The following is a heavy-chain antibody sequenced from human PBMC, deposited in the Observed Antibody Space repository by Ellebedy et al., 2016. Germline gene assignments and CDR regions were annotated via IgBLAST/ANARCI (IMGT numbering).Heavy chain of an antibody. Sequence: SETLSLTCAVYGGSFSGYYWSWIRQPPGKGLEWIGHIYHTGSTNYNPSLKSRVTISVDTSTNQFSLKLNSVTAADTAVYYCARGYSGSYYVFDYWGQGTLVTVSS. V-gene: IGHV4-59*01. D-gene: IGHD1-26*01. CDR1: GGSFSGYY. CDR3: ARGYSGSYYVFDY. J-gene: IGHJ4*02. CDR2: IYHTGST.